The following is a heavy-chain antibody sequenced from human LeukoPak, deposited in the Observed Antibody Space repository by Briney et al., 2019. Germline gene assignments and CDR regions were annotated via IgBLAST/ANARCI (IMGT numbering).Heavy chain of an antibody. V-gene: IGHV4-59*01. D-gene: IGHD5-18*01. CDR1: GGSICSYY. Sequence: SETLSLTCTVSGGSICSYYWSWIRQPPGKGLEWIGYIYYSGSTNYNPSLKSRVTISVDTSRNQFSLKLSSVTAADTAVYYCARASFGYSYGLFDYWGQGTLVTVSS. J-gene: IGHJ4*02. CDR2: IYYSGST. CDR3: ARASFGYSYGLFDY.